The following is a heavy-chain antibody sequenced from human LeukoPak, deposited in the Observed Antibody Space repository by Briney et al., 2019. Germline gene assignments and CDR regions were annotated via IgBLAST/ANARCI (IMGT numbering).Heavy chain of an antibody. CDR3: ARVGDYALKD. CDR2: IYYSGST. CDR1: GGSISSGDYY. D-gene: IGHD3-16*01. J-gene: IGHJ4*02. V-gene: IGHV4-30-4*01. Sequence: SETLSLTCTVSGGSISSGDYYWSWIRQPPGKGLEWIGYIYYSGSTYYNPFLKSRVTISVDTSKNQFSLKLSSVTAADTAVYYCARVGDYALKDWGQGTLVTVSS.